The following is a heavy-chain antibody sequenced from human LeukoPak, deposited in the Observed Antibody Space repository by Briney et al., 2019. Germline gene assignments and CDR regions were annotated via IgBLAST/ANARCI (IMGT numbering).Heavy chain of an antibody. Sequence: SETLSLTCTVSGGSISSYYWSWIRQPPGKGLEWIGYIYYSGSTNYNPSLKSRVTISVDTSKNQFSLKLSSVTAADTAVYYCARHPYFYGDYYLDYWGQGTLVTVSS. CDR2: IYYSGST. J-gene: IGHJ4*02. CDR3: ARHPYFYGDYYLDY. D-gene: IGHD4-17*01. CDR1: GGSISSYY. V-gene: IGHV4-59*08.